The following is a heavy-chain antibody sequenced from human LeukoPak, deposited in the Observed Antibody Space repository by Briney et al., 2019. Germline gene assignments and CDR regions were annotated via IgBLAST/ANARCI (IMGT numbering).Heavy chain of an antibody. V-gene: IGHV4-34*01. CDR1: GGSFSGYY. CDR2: INHSGST. J-gene: IGHJ6*03. CDR3: ARDYYYYYMDV. Sequence: PSETLSLTCAVYGGSFSGYYWSWIRQPPGKGLEWIGEINHSGSTNYNPSLKSRVTISVDRSKNQFSLKLSSVTAADTAVYYCARDYYYYYMDVWGKGTTVTVSS.